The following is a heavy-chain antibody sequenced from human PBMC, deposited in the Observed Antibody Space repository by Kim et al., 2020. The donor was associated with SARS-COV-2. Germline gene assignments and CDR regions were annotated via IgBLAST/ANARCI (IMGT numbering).Heavy chain of an antibody. CDR2: IYYSGST. V-gene: IGHV4-39*01. Sequence: SETLSLTCTVSGGSISSSSYYWGWIRQPPGKGLEWIGSIYYSGSTYYNPSLKSRVTISVDTSKNQFSLKLSSVTAADTAVYYCARHSGDYYDSSGYLDAFDIWGQGTMVTVSS. CDR3: ARHSGDYYDSSGYLDAFDI. J-gene: IGHJ3*02. D-gene: IGHD3-22*01. CDR1: GGSISSSSYY.